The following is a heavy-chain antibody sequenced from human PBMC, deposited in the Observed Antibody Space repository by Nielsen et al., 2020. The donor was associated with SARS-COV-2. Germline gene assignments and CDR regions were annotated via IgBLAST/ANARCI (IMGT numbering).Heavy chain of an antibody. CDR1: GGFFSGYY. J-gene: IGHJ6*02. V-gene: IGHV4-34*01. CDR2: INHSGST. Sequence: SETLSLTCAVYGGFFSGYYWSWIRQPPGKGLEWIGEINHSGSTNYNPSLKSRVTISVDTSKNQFSLKLSSVTAADTAVYYCASVYRGLLWFGELDVWGQGTTVTVSS. CDR3: ASVYRGLLWFGELDV. D-gene: IGHD3-10*01.